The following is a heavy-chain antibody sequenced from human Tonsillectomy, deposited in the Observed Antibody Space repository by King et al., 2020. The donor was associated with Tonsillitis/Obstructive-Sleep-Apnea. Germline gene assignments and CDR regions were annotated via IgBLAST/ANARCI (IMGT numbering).Heavy chain of an antibody. V-gene: IGHV2-5*02. D-gene: IGHD3-16*01. CDR1: GFSLSTSGVG. CDR2: IYWDDDK. Sequence: ITLKESGPTLVKPTQTLTLTCTFSGFSLSTSGVGVGWIRQPPGKALEWLALIYWDDDKRYSPSLKSRLTITKDTSKNQVVLTMTNMDPVDTATYYCEQSPFGGAAASHYYMDVGGKGTTVTVSS. J-gene: IGHJ6*03. CDR3: EQSPFGGAAASHYYMDV.